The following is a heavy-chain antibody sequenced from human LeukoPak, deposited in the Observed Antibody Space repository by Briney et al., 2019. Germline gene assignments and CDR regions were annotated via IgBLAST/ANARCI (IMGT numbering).Heavy chain of an antibody. D-gene: IGHD2-2*03. J-gene: IGHJ5*02. Sequence: SETLSLTRTLSGVSISISNYHGGWVRQPRGEGLGWIGNVYYAGNTYYNSSLMSRVTISVHTSRNQFSLKLTSATAADTPLYFCASIVGAGFCKGGYGHFLDHWGQGTLVSVSS. V-gene: IGHV4-39*01. CDR2: VYYAGNT. CDR1: GVSISISNYH. CDR3: ASIVGAGFCKGGYGHFLDH.